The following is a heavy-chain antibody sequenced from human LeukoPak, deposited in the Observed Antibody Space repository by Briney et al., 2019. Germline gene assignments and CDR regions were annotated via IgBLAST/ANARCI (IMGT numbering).Heavy chain of an antibody. J-gene: IGHJ4*02. D-gene: IGHD5-24*01. V-gene: IGHV3-53*01. CDR2: IYSDGKT. CDR1: GITVSRNY. CDR3: ASLERWLQF. Sequence: PGGSLRLSCAASGITVSRNYMSWVRQAPGKGLEWVSVIYSDGKTYYADSVKGRFTISRDDSKNTLYLQMNSLRAEDTAVYYCASLERWLQFWGQGTLVTVSS.